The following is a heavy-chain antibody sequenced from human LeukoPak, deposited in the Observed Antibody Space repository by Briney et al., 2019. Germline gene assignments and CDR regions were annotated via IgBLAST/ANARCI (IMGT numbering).Heavy chain of an antibody. D-gene: IGHD4-17*01. Sequence: VASVKVSCKASGGAFSSYAISWVRQAPGQGLEWMGGIIPIFGTANYAQKFQGRVTITTDESTSTAYMELSSLRSEDTAVYYCARDSHDYGDYLRAFDIWGQGTMVTVSS. CDR2: IIPIFGTA. V-gene: IGHV1-69*05. J-gene: IGHJ3*02. CDR3: ARDSHDYGDYLRAFDI. CDR1: GGAFSSYA.